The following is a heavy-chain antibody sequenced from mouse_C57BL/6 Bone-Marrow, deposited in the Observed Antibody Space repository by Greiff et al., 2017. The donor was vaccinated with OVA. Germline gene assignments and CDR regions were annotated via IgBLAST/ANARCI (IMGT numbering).Heavy chain of an antibody. CDR3: TTWGNYVRYWYFDV. D-gene: IGHD2-1*01. Sequence: VQLQQSGAELVRPGASVKLSCTASGFNIKDYYMHWVKQRPEQGLEWIGRIAPEDGDSEYAPKFQGKATMTADTSSNTAYLQLSSLTSEDTAVYYCTTWGNYVRYWYFDVWGTGTTVTVSS. CDR2: IAPEDGDS. J-gene: IGHJ1*03. CDR1: GFNIKDYY. V-gene: IGHV14-1*01.